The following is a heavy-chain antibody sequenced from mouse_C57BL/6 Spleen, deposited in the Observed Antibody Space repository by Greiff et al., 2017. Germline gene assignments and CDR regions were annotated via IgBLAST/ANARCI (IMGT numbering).Heavy chain of an antibody. Sequence: QVQLQQPGAELVKPGASVKLSCKASGYNFTSYWMHWVKQRPGQGLEWIGMIHPNSGSTNYNEKFKSKATLTVDKSSSTAYMQLSSLTSEDSAVYYCARRIDSSSLLAMDCWGQGTSVTVSS. D-gene: IGHD3-2*02. CDR3: ARRIDSSSLLAMDC. CDR1: GYNFTSYW. CDR2: IHPNSGST. J-gene: IGHJ4*01. V-gene: IGHV1-64*01.